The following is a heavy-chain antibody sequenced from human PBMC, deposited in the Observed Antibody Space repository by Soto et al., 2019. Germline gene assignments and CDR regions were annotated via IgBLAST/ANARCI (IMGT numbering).Heavy chain of an antibody. Sequence: ASVKVSCKASGYTFTSYDINWVRQATGQGLEWMGWMNPNSGNTGYAQKFQGRVTMTRNTSISTAYMELSSRRSEDTAVYYCARGQVFDVLLCFGEFVRHSDWFDTWGQGTRVTFSS. CDR1: GYTFTSYD. D-gene: IGHD3-10*01. V-gene: IGHV1-8*01. CDR3: ARGQVFDVLLCFGEFVRHSDWFDT. CDR2: MNPNSGNT. J-gene: IGHJ5*02.